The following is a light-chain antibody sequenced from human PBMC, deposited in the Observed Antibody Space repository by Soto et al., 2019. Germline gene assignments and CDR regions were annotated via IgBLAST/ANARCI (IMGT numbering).Light chain of an antibody. J-gene: IGKJ2*01. V-gene: IGKV4-1*01. Sequence: DIVMTQSPESLAVSLGERATINCKSSQSVLYSSNNKNYIAWFQQKPGQAPKLLIYWASTRESGVPDRFSGSESGTDFTLTISSLQADDVGVYYCQQYYTSPYTFGQGTKLEIK. CDR2: WAS. CDR3: QQYYTSPYT. CDR1: QSVLYSSNNKNY.